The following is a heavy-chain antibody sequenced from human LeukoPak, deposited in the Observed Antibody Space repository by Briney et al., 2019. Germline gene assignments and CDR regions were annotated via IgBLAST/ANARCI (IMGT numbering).Heavy chain of an antibody. CDR1: GGSISSYY. CDR3: ARRNGYDTKFDP. J-gene: IGHJ5*02. D-gene: IGHD5-12*01. V-gene: IGHV4-4*09. Sequence: SEALSLTCTVSGGSISSYYWSWIRQPPGKGLEWIGYIYTSGSTNYNPSLKSRVTISVDTSKNQFSLKLSSVTAADTAVYYCARRNGYDTKFDPWGQGTLVTVSS. CDR2: IYTSGST.